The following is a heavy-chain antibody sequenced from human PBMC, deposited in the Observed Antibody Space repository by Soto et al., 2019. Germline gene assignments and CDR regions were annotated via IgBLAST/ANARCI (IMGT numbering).Heavy chain of an antibody. Sequence: SETLSLTCTVSGDSTTSDCYYWNWIRQHPGKGLEWIGYISYSGGTYYNPSLKSRVTISVDTSKNQFSLKLSSVTAADTAVYYCARHNYDSSGTAVDVWGQGTTVTVSS. CDR3: ARHNYDSSGTAVDV. V-gene: IGHV4-31*03. J-gene: IGHJ6*02. CDR1: GDSTTSDCYY. D-gene: IGHD3-22*01. CDR2: ISYSGGT.